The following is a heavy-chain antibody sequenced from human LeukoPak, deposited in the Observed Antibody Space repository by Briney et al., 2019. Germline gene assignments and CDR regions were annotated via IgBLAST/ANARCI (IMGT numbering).Heavy chain of an antibody. V-gene: IGHV3-21*01. CDR1: GFTFISYS. J-gene: IGHJ4*02. CDR2: IDPSSYYI. D-gene: IGHD1-1*01. Sequence: NPGGSLRLSCAASGFTFISYSMNWVRQAPGKGLEWVSSIDPSSYYIYYGDSVKGRSAISRDNAKNSLYLQINSLRAEDTAVYYCARVSGRLERQSDLDFWGQGTLVTVSS. CDR3: ARVSGRLERQSDLDF.